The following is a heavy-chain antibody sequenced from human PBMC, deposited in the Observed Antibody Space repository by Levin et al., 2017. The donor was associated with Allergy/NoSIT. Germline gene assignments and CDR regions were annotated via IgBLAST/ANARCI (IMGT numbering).Heavy chain of an antibody. CDR1: GFTFSSYS. CDR3: ARLSGTYYSAFDY. J-gene: IGHJ4*02. CDR2: ISSTSSTI. V-gene: IGHV3-48*02. Sequence: LSLTCAASGFTFSSYSMSWVRQAPGKGLEWVSYISSTSSTIYYADSVKGRFTHSRANAKNSLYLQMNSLRDEDTAVYYCARLSGTYYSAFDYWGQGTLVTVSS. D-gene: IGHD1-26*01.